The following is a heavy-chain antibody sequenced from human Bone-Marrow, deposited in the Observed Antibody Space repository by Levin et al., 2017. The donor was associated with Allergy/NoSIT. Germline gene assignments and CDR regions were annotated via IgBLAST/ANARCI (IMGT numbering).Heavy chain of an antibody. V-gene: IGHV4-30-4*01. CDR3: ARIRGYSYGYGFFDY. J-gene: IGHJ4*02. Sequence: RSQTLSLTCAVSGGSIYNGNYHWIWIRQPPGEGLEWIGYIYYSGSTYYNPSLKSRVTISIDTSKNQISLVLGSVTAADTAVYYCARIRGYSYGYGFFDYWGQGAPVTVPS. D-gene: IGHD5-18*01. CDR1: GGSIYNGNYH. CDR2: IYYSGST.